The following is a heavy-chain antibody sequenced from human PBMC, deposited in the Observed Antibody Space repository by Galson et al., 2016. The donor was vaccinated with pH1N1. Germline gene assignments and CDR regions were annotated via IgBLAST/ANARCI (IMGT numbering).Heavy chain of an antibody. V-gene: IGHV3-30-3*01. CDR2: ISYHGHDQ. CDR3: AREDWSYADTYYYGMDV. Sequence: SLRLSCAASGFTFDTFAMHWVRQNPGRGLESVAFISYHGHDQSYANSVKGRFTVSRDHSKNTLYLQMNSLRPDDTALYYCAREDWSYADTYYYGMDVWGQGTTVTVSS. J-gene: IGHJ6*02. CDR1: GFTFDTFA. D-gene: IGHD3-16*01.